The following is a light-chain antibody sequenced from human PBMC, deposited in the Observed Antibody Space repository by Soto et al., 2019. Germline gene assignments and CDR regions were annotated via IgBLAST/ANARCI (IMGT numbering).Light chain of an antibody. CDR3: QNYNSAPRT. CDR2: GAS. J-gene: IGKJ1*01. CDR1: QGISNY. V-gene: IGKV1-27*01. Sequence: DIQMTQSPSSLSASVGDRVTITCQASQGISNYLAWYQQKPGKVPELLIYGASTLQSGVPSRFSGSGSGTDFALTISSLQPEDVATYYCQNYNSAPRTFGQGTKVEIK.